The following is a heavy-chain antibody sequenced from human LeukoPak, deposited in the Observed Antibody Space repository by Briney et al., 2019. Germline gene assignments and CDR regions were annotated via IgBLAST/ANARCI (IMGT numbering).Heavy chain of an antibody. Sequence: GGSLRLSCAASGFTFSSYAMHWVRQAPGTGLEWVALISYHGSNEYYADSAKGRFTISRDNSQNTLYLQMNSLRPEDTAVYYCARGLAGSGIYYMDVWGKGTTASVS. CDR1: GFTFSSYA. D-gene: IGHD1-1*01. CDR2: ISYHGSNE. CDR3: ARGLAGSGIYYMDV. V-gene: IGHV3-30*04. J-gene: IGHJ6*03.